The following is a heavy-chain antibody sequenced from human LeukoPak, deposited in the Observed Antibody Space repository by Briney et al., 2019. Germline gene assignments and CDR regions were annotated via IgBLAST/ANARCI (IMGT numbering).Heavy chain of an antibody. CDR1: GFTVSSHY. Sequence: PGGSLRLSCAASGFTVSSHYMSWVRQAPGKGLEWVSVIYSGGATFYADSVKGRFTISRDNSKNTLYLQMNSLRADDTAVYYCARESSRIQLDWYFDLWGRGTLVTVSS. CDR2: IYSGGAT. CDR3: ARESSRIQLDWYFDL. D-gene: IGHD5-18*01. J-gene: IGHJ2*01. V-gene: IGHV3-53*01.